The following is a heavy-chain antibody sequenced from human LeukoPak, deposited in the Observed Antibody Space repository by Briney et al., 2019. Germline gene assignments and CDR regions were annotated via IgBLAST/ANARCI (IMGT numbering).Heavy chain of an antibody. V-gene: IGHV3-33*01. Sequence: GRSLRLSCAASGFTFSSYGMHWVRQAPGKRLEWVAVIWYDGSNKYYADSVKGRFTISRDNSKNTLYLQMNSLRAEDTAVYYCARGTNYYDSSGYDFWGQGTLVTVSS. CDR1: GFTFSSYG. J-gene: IGHJ4*02. D-gene: IGHD3-22*01. CDR2: IWYDGSNK. CDR3: ARGTNYYDSSGYDF.